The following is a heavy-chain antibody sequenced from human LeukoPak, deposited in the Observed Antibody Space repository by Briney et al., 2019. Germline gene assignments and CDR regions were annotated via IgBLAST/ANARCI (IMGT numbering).Heavy chain of an antibody. D-gene: IGHD2-2*02. Sequence: PGGSLRLSCAASGFTFDDYGMSWVRQAPGKGLEWVSGINWNGGSTGYADSVKGRFTISRDNAKNSLYLQMNSLRAEDTALYYCAGDGGYCSSTSCYTLDYWGQGTLVTVSS. CDR3: AGDGGYCSSTSCYTLDY. V-gene: IGHV3-20*04. J-gene: IGHJ4*02. CDR1: GFTFDDYG. CDR2: INWNGGST.